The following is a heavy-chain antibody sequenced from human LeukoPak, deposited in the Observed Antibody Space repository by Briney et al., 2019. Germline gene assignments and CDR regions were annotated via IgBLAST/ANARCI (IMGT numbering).Heavy chain of an antibody. J-gene: IGHJ4*02. CDR1: GFTFSSCW. D-gene: IGHD2-21*01. CDR2: IKQDGSEK. V-gene: IGHV3-7*01. CDR3: ARSPIAQARWGYYFDY. Sequence: AGGSLRLSCAASGFTFSSCWLSWVRQAPGKGLEWVANIKQDGSEKYYVDSVRGRFSISGDNAKNSLYLQMINLRAEDTAVYYCARSPIAQARWGYYFDYWGQGTLVTVSS.